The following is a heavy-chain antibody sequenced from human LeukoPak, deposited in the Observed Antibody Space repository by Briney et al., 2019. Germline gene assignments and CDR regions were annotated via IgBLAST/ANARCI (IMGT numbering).Heavy chain of an antibody. CDR2: IYPGDSDT. V-gene: IGHV5-51*01. CDR3: ARQLTYYDSSGYCFDY. J-gene: IGHJ4*02. Sequence: GESLKISCKGSGYSFTSYWIGWARQMPGKGLEWMGIIYPGDSDTRYSPSFQGQVTISADKSISTAYLQRSSLKASDTAMYYCARQLTYYDSSGYCFDYWGQGTLVTVSS. CDR1: GYSFTSYW. D-gene: IGHD3-22*01.